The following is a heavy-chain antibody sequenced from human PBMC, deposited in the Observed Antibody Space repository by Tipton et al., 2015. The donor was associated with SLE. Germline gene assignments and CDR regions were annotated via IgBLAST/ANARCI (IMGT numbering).Heavy chain of an antibody. D-gene: IGHD1-20*01. CDR1: GYTFTGYY. Sequence: QSGAEVKKPGATVKVSCKASGYTFTGYYIHWVRQAPGQGLEWMGWINANSGATNYAQRFQGRVTMTRDTSVSTAYMELTRLKSDDTAIYYCALTGTSFWGQGTLVTVSS. CDR2: INANSGAT. CDR3: ALTGTSF. J-gene: IGHJ4*02. V-gene: IGHV1-2*02.